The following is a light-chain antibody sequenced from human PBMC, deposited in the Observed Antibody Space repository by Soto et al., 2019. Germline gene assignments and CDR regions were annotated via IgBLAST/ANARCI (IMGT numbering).Light chain of an antibody. CDR3: QHYKSYPFT. V-gene: IGKV1-5*01. CDR2: DAS. J-gene: IGKJ4*01. Sequence: DIQMTQSPSTLSASVGDRVTITCRASRSISNWLAWYQQRPGKAPKLLIYDASNLESGVPSRFSGSGSGTEFTLTISSLQPVDFGNYYSQHYKSYPFTFGGGTKGDIK. CDR1: RSISNW.